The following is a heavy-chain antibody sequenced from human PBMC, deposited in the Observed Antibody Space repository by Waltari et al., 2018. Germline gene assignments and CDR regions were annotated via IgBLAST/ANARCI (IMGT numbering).Heavy chain of an antibody. CDR2: IYSGGST. D-gene: IGHD2-2*01. J-gene: IGHJ3*02. Sequence: EVQLLESGGGLVQPGGSLRLSCAASGFTFSSYAMSWVRQAPGKGLEWVSVIYSGGSTYYADSVKGRFTISRDNSKNTLYLQMNSLRAEDTAVYYCAKVRRPFLPAATPVDAFDIWGQGTMVTVSS. CDR3: AKVRRPFLPAATPVDAFDI. V-gene: IGHV3-23*03. CDR1: GFTFSSYA.